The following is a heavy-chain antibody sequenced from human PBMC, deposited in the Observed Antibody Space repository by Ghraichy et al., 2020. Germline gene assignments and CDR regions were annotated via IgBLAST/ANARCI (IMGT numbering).Heavy chain of an antibody. Sequence: GGSLRLSCAASGFTFDDYAMHWVRQAPGKGLEWVSGISWNSGSIGYADSVKGRFTISRDNAKNSLYLQMNSLRAEDTALYYCAKNEFPRGYYYYYGMDVWGQGTTVTVSS. CDR3: AKNEFPRGYYYYYGMDV. CDR1: GFTFDDYA. CDR2: ISWNSGSI. J-gene: IGHJ6*02. D-gene: IGHD2-21*01. V-gene: IGHV3-9*01.